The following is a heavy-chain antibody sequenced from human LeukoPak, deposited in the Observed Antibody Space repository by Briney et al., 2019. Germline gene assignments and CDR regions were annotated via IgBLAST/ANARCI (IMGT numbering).Heavy chain of an antibody. CDR1: GGSFSGYY. Sequence: SETLSLTCAVYGGSFSGYYWSWIRQPPGKGLEWIGEINHSGSTNYNPSLKSRVTISVDTSKNQFSLKLSSVTAADTAVYYCAIRGYSYEYRVYYFDYWGQGTLVTVSS. CDR3: AIRGYSYEYRVYYFDY. CDR2: INHSGST. J-gene: IGHJ4*02. D-gene: IGHD5-18*01. V-gene: IGHV4-34*01.